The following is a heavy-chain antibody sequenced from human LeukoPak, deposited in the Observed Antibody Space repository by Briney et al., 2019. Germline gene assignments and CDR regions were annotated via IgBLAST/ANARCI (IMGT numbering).Heavy chain of an antibody. CDR1: GDSMRGVHY. CDR3: ASMSIAVARLLQLNWFDP. Sequence: SETLSLTCVVSGDSMRGVHYWAWIRQPPGKGLEWIGSFRHSGNTYYNPSLKSRVTISMDTSENQFSLHMNSVTAADTATYYCASMSIAVARLLQLNWFDPWGQGTLVIVSS. D-gene: IGHD6-19*01. J-gene: IGHJ5*02. CDR2: FRHSGNT. V-gene: IGHV4-38-2*01.